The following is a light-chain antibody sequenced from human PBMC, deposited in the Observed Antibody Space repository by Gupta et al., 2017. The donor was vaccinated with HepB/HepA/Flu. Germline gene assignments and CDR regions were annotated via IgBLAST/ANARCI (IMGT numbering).Light chain of an antibody. CDR1: QTILNRSNNENH. J-gene: IGKJ5*01. Sequence: DIVMTQSPDSLAVSLGERATINCKSSQTILNRSNNENHLAWYQQKAGQPPKLLIYWASTRESGVPDRFSGRGSGTDFTLTISSLQAEDVAIYYCQKEDTGPITFGQGTRLEIK. V-gene: IGKV4-1*01. CDR2: WAS. CDR3: QKEDTGPIT.